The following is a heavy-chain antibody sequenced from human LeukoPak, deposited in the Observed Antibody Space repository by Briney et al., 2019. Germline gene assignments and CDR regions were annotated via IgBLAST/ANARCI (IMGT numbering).Heavy chain of an antibody. CDR2: ISSSSSYI. D-gene: IGHD2-15*01. Sequence: GGSLRLSCAASGFTFSSYSMNWVRQAPGKGLEWVASISSSSSYIYYADSVKGRFTISRDNAKNSLFLQMNSLRAEDTVVYYCARVLRYCSGGNCYSGGLGYMDVWGKGTTVTISS. CDR3: ARVLRYCSGGNCYSGGLGYMDV. CDR1: GFTFSSYS. V-gene: IGHV3-21*04. J-gene: IGHJ6*03.